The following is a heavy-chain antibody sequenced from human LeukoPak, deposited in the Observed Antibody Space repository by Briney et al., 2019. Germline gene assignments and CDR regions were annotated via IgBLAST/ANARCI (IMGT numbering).Heavy chain of an antibody. D-gene: IGHD4-23*01. CDR2: TSSDGNIK. J-gene: IGHJ4*02. Sequence: GGSLRLSCAASGFTFSSYAMHWVRQAPGKGLEWVAVTSSDGNIKYYADSVKGRFTISRDNSKNTLYLQMNSLRADDTAVYYCAKGGGWLYYFDYWGQGTLVTVSS. V-gene: IGHV3-30-3*01. CDR1: GFTFSSYA. CDR3: AKGGGWLYYFDY.